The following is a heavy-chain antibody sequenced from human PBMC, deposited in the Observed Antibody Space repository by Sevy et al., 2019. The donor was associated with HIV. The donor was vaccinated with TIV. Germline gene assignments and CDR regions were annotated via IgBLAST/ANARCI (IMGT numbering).Heavy chain of an antibody. Sequence: GGSLRLSCVASGFIFSDYWMTWVRQAPGKGLEWVANIKQDGNEKYYMDSAKGRFTISRDNAKNSVYLQVNSLSPEDTAGYYCAREAVAGRSGPWKVDYYYAGMDVWGQGTTVTVS. CDR1: GFIFSDYW. CDR2: IKQDGNEK. D-gene: IGHD6-19*01. V-gene: IGHV3-7*01. CDR3: AREAVAGRSGPWKVDYYYAGMDV. J-gene: IGHJ6*02.